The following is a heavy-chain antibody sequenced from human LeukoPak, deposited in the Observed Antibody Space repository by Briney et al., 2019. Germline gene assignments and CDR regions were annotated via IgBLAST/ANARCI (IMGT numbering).Heavy chain of an antibody. J-gene: IGHJ4*02. V-gene: IGHV4-30-2*01. D-gene: IGHD5-12*01. CDR3: ARAEVATLLLY. CDR1: GGSISSGGYY. Sequence: SETLSLTCTVSGGSISSGGYYWSWIRQHPGKGLEWIGYIYHSGSTYYNPSLKSRVTISVDRSKNQFSLKLSSVTAADTAVYYCARAEVATLLLYWGQGTLVTVSS. CDR2: IYHSGST.